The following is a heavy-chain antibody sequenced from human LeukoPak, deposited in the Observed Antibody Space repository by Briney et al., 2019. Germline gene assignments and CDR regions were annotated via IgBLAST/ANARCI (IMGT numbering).Heavy chain of an antibody. J-gene: IGHJ4*02. Sequence: SETLSLTCTVSGGSISSSNYYWGWIRQPPGQGLEWIGTIHYSGNTYYNPSLKSRVAISVDTSKNQFSLRLSSVTAADTAVYYCARDFGDYRVDYWGQGTLVTVSS. V-gene: IGHV4-39*01. CDR1: GGSISSSNYY. D-gene: IGHD4-17*01. CDR2: IHYSGNT. CDR3: ARDFGDYRVDY.